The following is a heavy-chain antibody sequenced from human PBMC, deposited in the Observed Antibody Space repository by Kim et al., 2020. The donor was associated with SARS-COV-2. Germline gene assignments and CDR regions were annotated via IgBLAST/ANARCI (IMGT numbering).Heavy chain of an antibody. V-gene: IGHV3-23*01. CDR1: GVTLNNYA. CDR2: LTINGRET. CDR3: TKAKAQYQAVFDY. J-gene: IGHJ4*02. Sequence: GGSLRVSCSASGVTLNNYAMTWVRQAPGKGLEWVAGLTINGRETYYADSVKGRFTISRDDSSNTLYLQMNSLRAEDTATYYCTKAKAQYQAVFDYWGQGALVTVSS.